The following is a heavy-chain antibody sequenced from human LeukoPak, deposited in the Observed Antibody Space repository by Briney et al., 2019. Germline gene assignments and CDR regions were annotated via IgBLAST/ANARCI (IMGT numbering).Heavy chain of an antibody. Sequence: GGSLRLSCTASGFTFGDYAMSWFRQAPGKGLEWVGFIRSKAYGGTTEYAASVKGRFTISRDDSKSIAYLQMNSLKTEDTAVYYCTRGPPSLYDYVWGSYVDYWGQGTLVTVSS. CDR3: TRGPPSLYDYVWGSYVDY. D-gene: IGHD3-16*01. J-gene: IGHJ4*02. CDR2: IRSKAYGGTT. CDR1: GFTFGDYA. V-gene: IGHV3-49*03.